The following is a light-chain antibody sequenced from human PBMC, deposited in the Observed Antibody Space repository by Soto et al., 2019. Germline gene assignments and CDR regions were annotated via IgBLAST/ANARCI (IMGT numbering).Light chain of an antibody. CDR1: ESITSD. CDR2: DAS. J-gene: IGKJ5*01. V-gene: IGKV3-11*01. CDR3: QQRSDWPIT. Sequence: EIGITQSPSTLSVSPGERATLSCRASESITSDLAWYQQKPGQAPRLLMYDASNRATGIPARFSGSGSGTDFTLTISSLEPEDFAVYYCQQRSDWPITFGQGTRLEIK.